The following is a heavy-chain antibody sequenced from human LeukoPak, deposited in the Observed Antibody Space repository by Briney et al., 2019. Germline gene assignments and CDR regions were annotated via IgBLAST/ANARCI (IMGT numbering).Heavy chain of an antibody. CDR1: GFTFSNAW. CDR3: ARGHGGLGGMDV. V-gene: IGHV4-34*01. CDR2: INHSGST. D-gene: IGHD2-15*01. Sequence: GSLRLSFAASGFTFSNAWMSWIRQPPGKGLEWIGEINHSGSTNYSPSLKSRVTISVDTSKNHFSLKVRSVTAADTAVYYCARGHGGLGGMDVWGQGTTVTVSS. J-gene: IGHJ6*02.